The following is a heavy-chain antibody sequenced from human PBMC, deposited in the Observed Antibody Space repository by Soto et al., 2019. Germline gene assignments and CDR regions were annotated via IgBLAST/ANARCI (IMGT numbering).Heavy chain of an antibody. CDR2: INADNGNT. V-gene: IGHV1-3*01. CDR3: ATDPHYYDTTGYCLDN. D-gene: IGHD3-22*01. Sequence: QVQLVQSGAEVKKPGASVKVSCKASGYTFTTYAIHWVRQAPGQSPEWMGWINADNGNTRYSQKFQGRITITRDTSASTASMELSRLRSDDTAVYYCATDPHYYDTTGYCLDNWGQGTLVTVSS. CDR1: GYTFTTYA. J-gene: IGHJ4*02.